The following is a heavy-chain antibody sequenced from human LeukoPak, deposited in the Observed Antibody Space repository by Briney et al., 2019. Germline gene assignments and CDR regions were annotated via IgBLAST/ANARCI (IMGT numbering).Heavy chain of an antibody. Sequence: GGSLRLSCAASGFTFSDYYMSWIRQAPGKGLEWVSYISSSGSTIYYADSVKGRFTISRDNAKNSLYLQMNSLRAEDTAVYYCARTYDILTGYPKTSYFDYWGQGTLVTVSS. CDR3: ARTYDILTGYPKTSYFDY. J-gene: IGHJ4*02. CDR2: ISSSGSTI. D-gene: IGHD3-9*01. V-gene: IGHV3-11*01. CDR1: GFTFSDYY.